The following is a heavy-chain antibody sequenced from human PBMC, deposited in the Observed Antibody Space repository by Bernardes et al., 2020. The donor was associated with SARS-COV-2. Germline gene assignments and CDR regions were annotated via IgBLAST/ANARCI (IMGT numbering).Heavy chain of an antibody. CDR3: ARETVRGVTFDY. Sequence: GPPLVKPTQTLTLTCTFSGFSLSTRVVGVGWIRQPPGKALEWLALIYWDDDKRYSPSLKSTLTITKDTSKNQVVLTMTNMDPVDTATYYCARETVRGVTFDYWGQGTLVTVSS. D-gene: IGHD3-10*01. CDR2: IYWDDDK. CDR1: GFSLSTRVVG. V-gene: IGHV2-5*02. J-gene: IGHJ4*02.